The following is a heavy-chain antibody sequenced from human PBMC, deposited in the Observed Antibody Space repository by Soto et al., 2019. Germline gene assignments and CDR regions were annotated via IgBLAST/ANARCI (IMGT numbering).Heavy chain of an antibody. V-gene: IGHV3-30*18. CDR2: ISYDGSNK. D-gene: IGHD6-19*01. CDR3: ANPWLLPADY. CDR1: GFTFSSYG. J-gene: IGHJ4*02. Sequence: GGSLRLSCAASGFTFSSYGMHWVRQAPGKGLEWVAVISYDGSNKYYADSVKGRFTISRDNSKNTLYLQMNSLRAEDTAVYYCANPWLLPADYWGQGTLVTVSS.